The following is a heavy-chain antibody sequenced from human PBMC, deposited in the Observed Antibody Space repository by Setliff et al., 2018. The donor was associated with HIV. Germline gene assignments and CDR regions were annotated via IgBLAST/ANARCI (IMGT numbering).Heavy chain of an antibody. V-gene: IGHV4-59*08. Sequence: SETLSLTCTVSGASIRGSYWIWIRQPPGKGLEWIGYMSLTRDTKYNPSLNSRVTTSIDTSKSQVYLSLTSVTAADTAVYYCARGGSYRFWSGYRYYYYYMDLWGKGTTVTVSS. J-gene: IGHJ6*03. D-gene: IGHD3-3*01. CDR2: MSLTRDT. CDR3: ARGGSYRFWSGYRYYYYYMDL. CDR1: GASIRGSY.